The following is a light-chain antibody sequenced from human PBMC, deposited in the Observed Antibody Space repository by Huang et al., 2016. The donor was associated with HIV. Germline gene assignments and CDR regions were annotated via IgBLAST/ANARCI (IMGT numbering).Light chain of an antibody. CDR1: QNINRW. CDR2: KAA. Sequence: DIQMTQFPSSLSASVGDRVTISCRSSQNINRWLAWYQQKPGKAPKVLIYKAASVESGVPSRFSGSGSGTEFTLTISSLQPDDSAIYYCQQYNNYSRTFGQGTKLETK. J-gene: IGKJ2*01. CDR3: QQYNNYSRT. V-gene: IGKV1-5*03.